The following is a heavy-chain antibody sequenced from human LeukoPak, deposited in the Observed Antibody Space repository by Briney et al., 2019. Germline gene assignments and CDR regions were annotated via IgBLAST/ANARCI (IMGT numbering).Heavy chain of an antibody. J-gene: IGHJ4*02. V-gene: IGHV3-30*02. CDR3: AKDQTHGSDDPLHFDY. CDR1: GFTFSSYG. CDR2: IRYDGSNK. Sequence: GGSLRLSCAASGFTFSSYGMHWVRQAPGKGLEWVAFIRYDGSNKYYADSVKGRFTISRDNSKNTLYLQMNSLRAEDTAVYYCAKDQTHGSDDPLHFDYWGQGTLVTVSS. D-gene: IGHD3-10*01.